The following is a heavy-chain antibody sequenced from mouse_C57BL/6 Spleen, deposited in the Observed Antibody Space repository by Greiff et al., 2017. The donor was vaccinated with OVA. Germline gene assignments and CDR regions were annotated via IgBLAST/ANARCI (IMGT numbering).Heavy chain of an antibody. CDR1: GFTFSSYT. V-gene: IGHV5-9*01. CDR3: ARNDYQEDAMDY. J-gene: IGHJ4*01. D-gene: IGHD2-4*01. CDR2: ISGGGGNT. Sequence: EVNLVESGGGLVKPGGSLKLSCAASGFTFSSYTMSWVRQTPEKRLEWVATISGGGGNTYYPDSVKGRFTISRDNAKNTLYLQMSSLRSEDTALYYCARNDYQEDAMDYWGQGTSVTVSS.